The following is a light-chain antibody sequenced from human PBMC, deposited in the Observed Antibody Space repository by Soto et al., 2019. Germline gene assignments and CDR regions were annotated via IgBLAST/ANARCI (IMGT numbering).Light chain of an antibody. Sequence: QSALTQPRSVSGSPGQSVTISCTGTSSDVGGYNYVSRYQQHPGKAPKLMIYDVSKRPSGVPDRFSDSKSGNTASLTISGLQAEDEADYYCCSYAGSYTFEGVFGGGTKLTVL. V-gene: IGLV2-11*01. CDR3: CSYAGSYTFEGV. J-gene: IGLJ2*01. CDR2: DVS. CDR1: SSDVGGYNY.